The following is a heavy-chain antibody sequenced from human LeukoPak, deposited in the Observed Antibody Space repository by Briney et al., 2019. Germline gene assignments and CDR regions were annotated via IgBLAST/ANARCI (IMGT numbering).Heavy chain of an antibody. CDR1: GFTFSSYA. V-gene: IGHV3-23*01. D-gene: IGHD2-15*01. Sequence: GGSLRLSCAASGFTFSSYAMSWVRQAPGKGLEWVSVISGSGGSTYYADSVKGRFAISRDNSKNTLYLQMNSLRVEDTAGYYCAKSPVPYCSGGSCYGMDVWGQGTTVTVSS. CDR2: ISGSGGST. J-gene: IGHJ6*02. CDR3: AKSPVPYCSGGSCYGMDV.